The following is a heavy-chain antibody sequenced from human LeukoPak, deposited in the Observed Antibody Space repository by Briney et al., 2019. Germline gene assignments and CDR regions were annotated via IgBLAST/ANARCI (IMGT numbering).Heavy chain of an antibody. CDR2: ISYDGSNK. D-gene: IGHD3-22*01. CDR1: GFTFSSYG. CDR3: AKDRKIVVVITLDY. V-gene: IGHV3-30*18. J-gene: IGHJ4*02. Sequence: PGGSLRLSCAASGFTFSSYGMHWVRQAPGKGLEWVAVISYDGSNKYYADSVKGRFTISRDNSKNTLYLQMNSLRAEDTAVYYCAKDRKIVVVITLDYWGQGTLVTVSS.